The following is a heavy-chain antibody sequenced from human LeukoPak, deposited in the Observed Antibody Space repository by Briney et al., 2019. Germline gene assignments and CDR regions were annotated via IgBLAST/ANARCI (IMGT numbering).Heavy chain of an antibody. J-gene: IGHJ6*02. V-gene: IGHV1-3*01. D-gene: IGHD3-10*01. Sequence: ASVKVSCKASGYTFTSYAMHWVRQAPGQRLEWMGWINAGNGNTKYSQKFQGRVTITADESTSTAYMELSSLRSEDTAVYYCAREPPAYYGSAPNYYYYGMDVWGQGTTVTVSS. CDR2: INAGNGNT. CDR3: AREPPAYYGSAPNYYYYGMDV. CDR1: GYTFTSYA.